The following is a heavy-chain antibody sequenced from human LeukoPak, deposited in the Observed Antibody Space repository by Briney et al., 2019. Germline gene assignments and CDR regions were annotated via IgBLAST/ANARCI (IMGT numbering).Heavy chain of an antibody. CDR2: IWYDGSNK. J-gene: IGHJ4*02. CDR1: GFTFSSYG. V-gene: IGHV3-33*01. CDR3: ARDGGATMVRGVATYDS. D-gene: IGHD3-10*01. Sequence: GGSLRLSYAASGFTFSSYGMHWVRQAPGKGLEWVAVIWYDGSNKYYADSVKGRFTISRDNSKNSLYLQMNSLRAEDTAVYYCARDGGATMVRGVATYDSWGQGTLVTVSS.